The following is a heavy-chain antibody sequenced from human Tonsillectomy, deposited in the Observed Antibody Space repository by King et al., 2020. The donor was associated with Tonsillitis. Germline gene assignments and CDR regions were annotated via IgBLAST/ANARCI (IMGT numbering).Heavy chain of an antibody. V-gene: IGHV3-73*02. Sequence: VQLVESGGGLVQPGGSLKLSCAASGFTFSGSAMHWVRQASGKGLEWVGRIRTKANSYATAYAASVKGRFTISRDDSKNTAYLQMSSLKTEDAAVYYCTTVYIVGHDAFDMWGQGTMVTVSS. CDR1: GFTFSGSA. J-gene: IGHJ3*02. CDR2: IRTKANSYAT. CDR3: TTVYIVGHDAFDM. D-gene: IGHD5-12*01.